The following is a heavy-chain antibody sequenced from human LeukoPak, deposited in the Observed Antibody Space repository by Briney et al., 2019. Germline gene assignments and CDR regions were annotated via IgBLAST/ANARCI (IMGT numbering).Heavy chain of an antibody. D-gene: IGHD5-18*01. J-gene: IGHJ4*02. CDR1: GFTFSSYS. CDR3: ARYSYGLNFDY. CDR2: ISSSSSYI. Sequence: GGSLRLSCAASGFTFSSYSMTWVRQAPGKGLEWVSSISSSSSYIYYADSVKGRFTISRDNAKNSLYLQMNSLRAEDTAVYYCARYSYGLNFDYWGQGTLVTVSS. V-gene: IGHV3-21*01.